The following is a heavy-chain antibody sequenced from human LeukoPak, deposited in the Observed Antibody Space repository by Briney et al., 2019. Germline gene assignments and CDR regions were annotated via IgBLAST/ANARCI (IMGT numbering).Heavy chain of an antibody. CDR3: ARDLGYGSGSDYNRGGDY. J-gene: IGHJ4*02. Sequence: ASVNVSCKASGYTFTGYYIHWVRQAPGQGLEWMGWINPNSGGTNYAQKFQGRVTMTRDTSISTAYMELSRLISDDTAMYYCARDLGYGSGSDYNRGGDYWGQGTLVTVSS. V-gene: IGHV1-2*02. CDR1: GYTFTGYY. D-gene: IGHD3-10*01. CDR2: INPNSGGT.